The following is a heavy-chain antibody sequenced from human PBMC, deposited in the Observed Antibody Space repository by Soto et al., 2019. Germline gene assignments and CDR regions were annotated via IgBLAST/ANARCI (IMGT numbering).Heavy chain of an antibody. J-gene: IGHJ3*02. CDR3: AREIAVAGITCDVFDI. V-gene: IGHV1-69*02. CDR1: GGTFNTYT. Sequence: QVQLVQSGAEVKKPGSSVKVSCKASGGTFNTYTISWVRQAPGQGLEWMGRIIPILGIAKYAQKFQGRVTITADKSTSTAYMELSSLRSEDTAVYYCAREIAVAGITCDVFDIWGQGTMVTVSS. D-gene: IGHD6-19*01. CDR2: IIPILGIA.